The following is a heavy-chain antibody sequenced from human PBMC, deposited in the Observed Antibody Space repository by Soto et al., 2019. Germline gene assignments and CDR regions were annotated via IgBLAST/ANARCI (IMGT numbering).Heavy chain of an antibody. D-gene: IGHD6-13*01. J-gene: IGHJ4*02. V-gene: IGHV3-9*01. CDR2: ISWNSGSI. Sequence: EVQLVESGGGLVQPGRSLRLSCAASGFTFDDYAMHWVRQATGKGLEWVSGISWNSGSIGYADSVKGRFTISRDNAKNALYLQMNSLRAEDTALYYCAKDYSHHVDYFDYWGQGTLVTVSS. CDR3: AKDYSHHVDYFDY. CDR1: GFTFDDYA.